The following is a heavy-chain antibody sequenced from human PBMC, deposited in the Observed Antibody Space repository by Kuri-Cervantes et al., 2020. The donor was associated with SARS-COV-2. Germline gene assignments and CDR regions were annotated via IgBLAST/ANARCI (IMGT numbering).Heavy chain of an antibody. Sequence: ASVKVSCKASGYTFTSYYMHWVRQAPGQGLEWMGIINPSGGSTSYAQKFQGRVTMTRDTSTSTVYMELSSLRSEDTAVYYCARGGQYYDFWSGYPTDYDYYYMDVWGKGTTVTVSS. V-gene: IGHV1-46*01. CDR2: INPSGGST. CDR1: GYTFTSYY. D-gene: IGHD3-3*01. J-gene: IGHJ6*03. CDR3: ARGGQYYDFWSGYPTDYDYYYMDV.